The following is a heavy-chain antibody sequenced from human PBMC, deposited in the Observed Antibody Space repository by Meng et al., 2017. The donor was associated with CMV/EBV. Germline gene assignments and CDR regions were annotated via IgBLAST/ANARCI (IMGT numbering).Heavy chain of an antibody. D-gene: IGHD6-6*01. J-gene: IGHJ4*02. CDR3: ASTMYSSSSVDY. Sequence: SETLSLTCTVSGGSISSYYWSWIRQPPGKGLEWIGYIYYSGSTNYNPSLKSRVTISVDTSKNQFSLKLSSVTAADTAVYYSASTMYSSSSVDYWGQGTLVTVSS. CDR1: GGSISSYY. V-gene: IGHV4-59*01. CDR2: IYYSGST.